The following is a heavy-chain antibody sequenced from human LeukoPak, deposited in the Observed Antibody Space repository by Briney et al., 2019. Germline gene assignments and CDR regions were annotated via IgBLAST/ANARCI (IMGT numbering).Heavy chain of an antibody. J-gene: IGHJ4*02. CDR1: GFTFSDYY. CDR3: ARRRQMVRGVIITYYFDY. D-gene: IGHD3-10*01. CDR2: ISSSSSYT. V-gene: IGHV3-11*03. Sequence: PGGSLRLSCAASGFTFSDYYMSWIRQAPGKGLEWVSYISSSSSYTNYADSVKGRFTISRDNAKNSLYLQMNSLRAEDTAVYYCARRRQMVRGVIITYYFDYWGQETLVTVSS.